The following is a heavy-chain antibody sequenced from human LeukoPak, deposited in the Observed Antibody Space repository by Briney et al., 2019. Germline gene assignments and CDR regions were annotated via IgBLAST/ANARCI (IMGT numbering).Heavy chain of an antibody. CDR3: ARGRRWLGY. J-gene: IGHJ4*02. CDR1: GGSFSGYY. D-gene: IGHD2-15*01. Sequence: SGTLSLTCAVYGGSFSGYYWSWVRQPPGKGLEWIGEINHSGSTNYNPSLKSRVTISVDTSKNQFSLKLSSVTAADTAVYYCARGRRWLGYWGQGTLVTVSS. V-gene: IGHV4-34*01. CDR2: INHSGST.